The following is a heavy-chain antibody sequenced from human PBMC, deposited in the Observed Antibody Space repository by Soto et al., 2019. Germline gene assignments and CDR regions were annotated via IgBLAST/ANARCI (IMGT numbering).Heavy chain of an antibody. J-gene: IGHJ4*02. Sequence: VGSLGRSCSASGFTFSSYAMSWVRQAPGKGLEWVSAISGSGGSTYYADSVKGRFTISRDNSKNTLYLQMNSLRAEDTAVYYCAKDSALGGFDYWGQGTLVTSPQ. D-gene: IGHD2-15*01. V-gene: IGHV3-23*01. CDR1: GFTFSSYA. CDR2: ISGSGGST. CDR3: AKDSALGGFDY.